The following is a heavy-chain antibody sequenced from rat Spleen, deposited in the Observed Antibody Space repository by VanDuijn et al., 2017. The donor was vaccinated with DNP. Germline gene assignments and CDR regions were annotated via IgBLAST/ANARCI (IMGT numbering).Heavy chain of an antibody. CDR1: GYSITSTY. D-gene: IGHD4-3*01. CDR3: ARWVRGLDY. CDR2: LNSAGST. J-gene: IGHJ2*01. Sequence: EVQLQESGPGLVKPSQSLSLTCSVTGYSITSTYWGWIRKFPRNKLEWMGSLNSAGSTTYNPSLKSRISITRDTSKNQFFLQLNSVTTEYTATYYCARWVRGLDYWGQGSMVTVSS. V-gene: IGHV3-3*01.